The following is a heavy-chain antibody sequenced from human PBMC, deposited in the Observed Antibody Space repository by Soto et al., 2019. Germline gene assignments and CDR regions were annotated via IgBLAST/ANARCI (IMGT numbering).Heavy chain of an antibody. CDR1: GGSFSGYY. CDR3: ARGGGQLVPNWFDP. CDR2: INHSGST. D-gene: IGHD6-6*01. Sequence: SETLSLTCAVYGGSFSGYYRSWIRQPPGKGLEWIGEINHSGSTNYNPSLKSRVTISVDTSKNQFSLKLSSVTAADTAVYYCARGGGQLVPNWFDPWGQGTLVTVSS. J-gene: IGHJ5*02. V-gene: IGHV4-34*01.